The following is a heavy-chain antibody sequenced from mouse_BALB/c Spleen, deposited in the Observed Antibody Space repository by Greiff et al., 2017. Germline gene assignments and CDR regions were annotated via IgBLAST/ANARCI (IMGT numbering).Heavy chain of an antibody. D-gene: IGHD4-1*02. CDR1: GFTFSSFG. Sequence: EVQGVESGGGLVQPGGSRKLSCAASGFTFSSFGMHWVRQAPEKGLEWVAYISSGSSTIYYADTVKGRFTISRDNAKNTLYLQMSSLKSEDTAMYYCARIPTGYYFDYWGQGTTLTVSS. J-gene: IGHJ2*01. CDR3: ARIPTGYYFDY. V-gene: IGHV5-17*02. CDR2: ISSGSSTI.